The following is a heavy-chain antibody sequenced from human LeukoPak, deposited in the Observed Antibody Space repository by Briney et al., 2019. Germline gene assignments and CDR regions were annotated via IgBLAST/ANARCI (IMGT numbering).Heavy chain of an antibody. Sequence: PSETLSLTCTVSGGSISSGSYYWSWTRQPAGKGLEWIGRIYTSGSTNYNPSLKSRVTISVDTSKNQFSLKLSSVTAADTAVYYCARRDYYYYYMDVWGKGTTVTISS. CDR2: IYTSGST. CDR3: ARRDYYYYYMDV. CDR1: GGSISSGSYY. J-gene: IGHJ6*03. V-gene: IGHV4-61*02.